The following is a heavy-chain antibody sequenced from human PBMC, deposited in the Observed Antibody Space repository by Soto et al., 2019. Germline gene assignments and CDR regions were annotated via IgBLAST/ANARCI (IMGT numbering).Heavy chain of an antibody. J-gene: IGHJ4*02. CDR2: IQTGGAT. D-gene: IGHD5-12*01. CDR1: GFTVSRYD. CDR3: VRVLYDSGVVDF. Sequence: QLVESGGGLFQAGGSTRLSCLASGFTVSRYDMAWARQAPGKGLEWASIIQTGGATYYTDSAQGRFTISRDNSRNTVYLQMSSLRVEDTGVYSCVRVLYDSGVVDFWGQGSPITVS. V-gene: IGHV3-53*01.